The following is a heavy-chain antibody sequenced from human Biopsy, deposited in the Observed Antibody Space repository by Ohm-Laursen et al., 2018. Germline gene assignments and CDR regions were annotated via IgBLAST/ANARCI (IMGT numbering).Heavy chain of an antibody. V-gene: IGHV4-59*11. Sequence: TLSLTCIVSGASLSSHYWSWIRQPPGKGLEWLGYFYGSGNTYYNPSLKSRVTISVDPSKNQFSLKLNAVTAADTAVYYCAKGITVYGVVLPYYFDDWGQGTLVTVSS. CDR2: FYGSGNT. CDR1: GASLSSHY. D-gene: IGHD3-3*01. J-gene: IGHJ4*02. CDR3: AKGITVYGVVLPYYFDD.